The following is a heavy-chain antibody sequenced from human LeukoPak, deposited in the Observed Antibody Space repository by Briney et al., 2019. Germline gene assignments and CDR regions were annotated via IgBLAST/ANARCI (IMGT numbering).Heavy chain of an antibody. CDR3: ARDAIVAGATWHYYYYMDV. CDR2: ISAYNGNT. Sequence: GASVKISCKASGYSFTNYAINWVRQAPGQGLEWMGWISAYNGNTNSAQKFQGRVTMTIDTSTTTAYMELRSLRSDDTAVYYCARDAIVAGATWHYYYYMDVWGKGTTVTVSS. J-gene: IGHJ6*03. D-gene: IGHD5-12*01. CDR1: GYSFTNYA. V-gene: IGHV1-18*01.